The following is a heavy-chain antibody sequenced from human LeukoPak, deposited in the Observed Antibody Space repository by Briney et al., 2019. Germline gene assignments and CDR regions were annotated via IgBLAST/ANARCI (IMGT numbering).Heavy chain of an antibody. CDR1: RFTFTSYT. CDR3: ARDRGHCSSTSCRYYYYGMDV. Sequence: GGALRVSCADLRFTFTSYTMHWGREAPGKGLGRVAVISYDGSNKYYTDTVKSRFTLSRDNSKYTLYLQMNRLRAQDTAVYYCARDRGHCSSTSCRYYYYGMDVWGQGTTVIVSS. J-gene: IGHJ6*02. V-gene: IGHV3-30-3*01. CDR2: ISYDGSNK. D-gene: IGHD2-2*01.